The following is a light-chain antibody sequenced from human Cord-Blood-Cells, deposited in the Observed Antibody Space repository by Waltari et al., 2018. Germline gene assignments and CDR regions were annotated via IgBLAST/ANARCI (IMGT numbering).Light chain of an antibody. CDR2: EGS. CDR1: SSDVGRYTL. CDR3: CSYAGSSRV. Sequence: QSALTQPASVSGSPGQSITISCTGTSSDVGRYTLVSWYQQHPGKAPKIMIYEGSKRPSGVSNRFSGSKSGNTASLTISGLQAEDEADYYCCSYAGSSRVFGGGTKLTVL. V-gene: IGLV2-23*01. J-gene: IGLJ3*02.